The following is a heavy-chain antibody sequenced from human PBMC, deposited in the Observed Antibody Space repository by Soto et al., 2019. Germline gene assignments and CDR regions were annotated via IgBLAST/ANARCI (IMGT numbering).Heavy chain of an antibody. D-gene: IGHD3-16*01. CDR1: GDSVSNDY. CDR3: GKGRGGKTVANFGMDV. V-gene: IGHV1-46*01. Sequence: ASVKVSCKASGDSVSNDYLHWVRRAPGQGFEWLGVISPFGGATAYAQSFKGRVTVTMDKSSTTFYLELSSLRSDDTAVYYCGKGRGGKTVANFGMDVWGQAVTVTVSS. CDR2: ISPFGGAT. J-gene: IGHJ6*02.